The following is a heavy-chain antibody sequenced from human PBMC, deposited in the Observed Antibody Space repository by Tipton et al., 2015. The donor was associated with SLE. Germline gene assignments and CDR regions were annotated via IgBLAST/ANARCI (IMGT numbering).Heavy chain of an antibody. D-gene: IGHD6-19*01. CDR3: ARLVAVAGYYFDY. Sequence: SLRLSCAASGFTFSSYWMSWVRQAPGKGLEWVANIKQDGSEKYYVDSVKGRFTISRDNAENSLYLQMNSLRAEDTAVYYCARLVAVAGYYFDYWGQGTLVTVSS. J-gene: IGHJ4*02. V-gene: IGHV3-7*01. CDR1: GFTFSSYW. CDR2: IKQDGSEK.